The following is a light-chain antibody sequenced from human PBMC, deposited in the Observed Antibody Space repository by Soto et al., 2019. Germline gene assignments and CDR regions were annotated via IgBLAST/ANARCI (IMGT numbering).Light chain of an antibody. Sequence: QSVLTQPPSVSGAPGQRVTISCTGSNSNIGAGYDVHWYQQLPGTAPKLLIYGNSNRPSGVPDRFSDSKSATSASLAITGLQAEDEADYYCQSYDSSLSGYVFGTGTKV. CDR1: NSNIGAGYD. J-gene: IGLJ1*01. CDR3: QSYDSSLSGYV. V-gene: IGLV1-40*01. CDR2: GNS.